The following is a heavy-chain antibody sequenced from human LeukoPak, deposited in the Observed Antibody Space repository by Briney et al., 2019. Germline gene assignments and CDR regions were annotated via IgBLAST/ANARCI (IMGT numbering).Heavy chain of an antibody. D-gene: IGHD6-6*01. J-gene: IGHJ4*02. CDR1: GFTFSSYW. V-gene: IGHV3-7*03. CDR3: ARVSSSSSSPFDY. Sequence: GGSLRLSCAVSGFTFSSYWMSWVRQVPGKGLEWVANMKPDGSEKYYVDSVKGRFTISRDSSKNFLYLQMNSLRAEDTAVYYCARVSSSSSSPFDYWGQGTLVTVSS. CDR2: MKPDGSEK.